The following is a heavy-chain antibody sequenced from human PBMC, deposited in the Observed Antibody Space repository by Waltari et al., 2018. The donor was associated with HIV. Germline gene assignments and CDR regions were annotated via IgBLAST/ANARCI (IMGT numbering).Heavy chain of an antibody. CDR2: IYHSGST. CDR1: GYYISSGYY. J-gene: IGHJ4*02. V-gene: IGHV4-38-2*02. Sequence: QVQLQASGPGLVKPSATLSLTCTVSGYYISSGYYCASIRPPPGKGLEWIGSIYHSGSTYYNPSLKSRVTISVDTSKNQFSLKLSSVTAADTAVYYCARGGRQLVARDYFDYWGQGTLVTVSS. D-gene: IGHD6-6*01. CDR3: ARGGRQLVARDYFDY.